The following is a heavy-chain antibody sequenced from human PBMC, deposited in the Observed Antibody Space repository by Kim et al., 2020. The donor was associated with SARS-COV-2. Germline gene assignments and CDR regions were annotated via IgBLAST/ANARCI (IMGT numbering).Heavy chain of an antibody. D-gene: IGHD1-26*01. CDR3: AKDMVGATYTPPHYYYYGMDV. CDR1: GFTFDDYA. Sequence: GGSLRLSCAASGFTFDDYAMHWVRQAPGKGLEWVSGISWNSGSIGYADSVKGRFTISRDNAKNSLYLQMNSLRAEDTALYYCAKDMVGATYTPPHYYYYGMDVWGQGTTVTVSS. CDR2: ISWNSGSI. V-gene: IGHV3-9*01. J-gene: IGHJ6*02.